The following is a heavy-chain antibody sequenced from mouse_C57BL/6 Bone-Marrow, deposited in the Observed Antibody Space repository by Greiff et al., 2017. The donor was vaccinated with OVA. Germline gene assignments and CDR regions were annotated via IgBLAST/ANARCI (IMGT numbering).Heavy chain of an antibody. D-gene: IGHD2-1*01. CDR2: ISNGGGST. CDR1: GFTFSDYY. CDR3: ARQAIYYGLDY. V-gene: IGHV5-12*01. Sequence: EVQVVESGGGLVQPGGSLKLSCAASGFTFSDYYMYWVRQTPEKRLEWVAYISNGGGSTYYPDTVKGRFTISRDNAKNTLYLQMSRLKSEDTAMYYCARQAIYYGLDYWGQGTTLTVSS. J-gene: IGHJ2*01.